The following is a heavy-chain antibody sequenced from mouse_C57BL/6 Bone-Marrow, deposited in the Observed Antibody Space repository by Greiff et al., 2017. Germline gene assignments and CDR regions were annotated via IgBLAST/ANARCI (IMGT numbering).Heavy chain of an antibody. CDR3: ARSPWLLRSDY. J-gene: IGHJ2*01. V-gene: IGHV1-81*01. CDR2: IYPRSGNT. Sequence: QVQLKQSGAELARPGASVKLSCKASGYTFTSYGISWVKQRTGQGLEWIGEIYPRSGNTYYNETFKGKATLTADKSSSTAYMELRSLTSEDSAVYFCARSPWLLRSDYWGQGTTLTVSS. D-gene: IGHD2-3*01. CDR1: GYTFTSYG.